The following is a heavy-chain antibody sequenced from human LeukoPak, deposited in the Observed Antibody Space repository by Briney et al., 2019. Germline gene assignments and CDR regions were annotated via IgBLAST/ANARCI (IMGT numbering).Heavy chain of an antibody. CDR1: GGSISSSSYY. CDR3: ARDYRVRSKVDQAAFDF. J-gene: IGHJ4*02. V-gene: IGHV4-39*07. CDR2: IYYSGST. Sequence: SETLSLTCAVSGGSISSSSYYWSWIRQPPGKGLEWIGSIYYSGSTYYNPSLKSRVTISVDTSKNQFSLKLSSVTAADAGVYYCARDYRVRSKVDQAAFDFWAQGTLVTVSS. D-gene: IGHD6-25*01.